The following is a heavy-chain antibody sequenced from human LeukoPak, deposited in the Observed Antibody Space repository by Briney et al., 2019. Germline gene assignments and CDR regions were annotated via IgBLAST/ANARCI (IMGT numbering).Heavy chain of an antibody. J-gene: IGHJ3*01. CDR3: ARTFSIFGVAHGAFDL. V-gene: IGHV4-34*01. CDR2: INHSGST. Sequence: SETLSLTCAVYGGSFSGYYWSWIRQPPGKGLEWIGEINHSGSTNYNPSLKSRVTISVDTSKNQFSLKLSSVTAADTAVYYCARTFSIFGVAHGAFDLWGRGTMVTVSS. CDR1: GGSFSGYY. D-gene: IGHD3-3*01.